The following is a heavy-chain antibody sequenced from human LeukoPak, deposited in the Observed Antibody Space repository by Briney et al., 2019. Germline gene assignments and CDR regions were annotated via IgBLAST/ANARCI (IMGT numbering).Heavy chain of an antibody. V-gene: IGHV4-39*07. J-gene: IGHJ1*01. CDR2: IYYSGST. Sequence: SETLSLTCTVSGGSISSSSYYWGWIRQPPGKGLEWIGSIYYSGSTYYNPSLKSRVTISVDTSKNQFSLKLTSVTAADTAVYFCAIYDSSGAYFQHWGQGTLVTVSS. D-gene: IGHD3-22*01. CDR3: AIYDSSGAYFQH. CDR1: GGSISSSSYY.